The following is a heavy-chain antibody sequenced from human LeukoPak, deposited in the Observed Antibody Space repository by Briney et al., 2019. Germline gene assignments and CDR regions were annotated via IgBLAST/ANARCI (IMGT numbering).Heavy chain of an antibody. V-gene: IGHV1-24*01. J-gene: IGHJ4*02. Sequence: ASVKVSCKASGGTFSSYAISWVRQAPGKGLEWMGGFDPEDGETIYAQKFQGRVTMTEDTSTDTAYMELSSLRSEDTAVYYCATARLLGFDYWGQGTLVTVSS. CDR1: GGTFSSYA. CDR2: FDPEDGET. CDR3: ATARLLGFDY. D-gene: IGHD1-26*01.